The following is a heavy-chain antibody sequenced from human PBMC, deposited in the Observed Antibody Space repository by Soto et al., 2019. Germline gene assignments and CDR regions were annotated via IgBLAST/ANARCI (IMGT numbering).Heavy chain of an antibody. CDR2: ISAYNGNT. D-gene: IGHD1-26*01. J-gene: IGHJ6*02. CDR1: GYTFTSYG. Sequence: ASVKVSCKASGYTFTSYGISWVRQAPGQGLEWMGWISAYNGNTNYAQKLLGRVTMTTDTSTSTAYMELRSLRSDDTAVYYCAREVFLEWELLTYGMDVWGQGTTVTVSS. CDR3: AREVFLEWELLTYGMDV. V-gene: IGHV1-18*01.